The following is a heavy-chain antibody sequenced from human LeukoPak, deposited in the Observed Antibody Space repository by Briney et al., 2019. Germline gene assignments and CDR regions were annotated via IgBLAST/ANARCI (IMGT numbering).Heavy chain of an antibody. CDR2: TSSSDAGT. V-gene: IGHV3-23*01. D-gene: IGHD3-22*01. CDR3: ARAPVTSCRGTYCYPFDY. CDR1: GFPLSSYA. Sequence: GGSLRLSCAASGFPLSSYAMSWVRQAPGKGLEWVSATSSSDAGTYYADSVRGWFTISRDNSKNTLYLQMNSLRLEDAAVYFCARAPVTSCRGTYCYPFDYWGQGTQVTVSS. J-gene: IGHJ4*02.